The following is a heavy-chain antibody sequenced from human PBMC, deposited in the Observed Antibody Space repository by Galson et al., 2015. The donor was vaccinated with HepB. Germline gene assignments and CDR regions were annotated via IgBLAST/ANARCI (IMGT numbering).Heavy chain of an antibody. CDR1: GFTFSSYA. J-gene: IGHJ4*02. Sequence: SLRLSCAASGFTFSSYAMHWVRQAPGKGLEWVAVISYDGINKYYADSVKGRFTISRADSKNTLYLQMNGLRAEDTAVYYCARSPYYYDSSFDYWGQGTLVTVSS. CDR2: ISYDGINK. CDR3: ARSPYYYDSSFDY. V-gene: IGHV3-30-3*01. D-gene: IGHD3-22*01.